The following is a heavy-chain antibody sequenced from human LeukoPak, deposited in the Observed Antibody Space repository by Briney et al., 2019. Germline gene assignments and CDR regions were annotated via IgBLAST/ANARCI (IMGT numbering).Heavy chain of an antibody. J-gene: IGHJ2*01. Sequence: SETLSLTCTVSGGSISSYYWSWIRQPPGKGLEWIGYIYDSGSTNYNPSLKSRVTISVDTSKNQFSLKLSSVTAADTAVYYCATSLGDLWFGEFTPYWYFDLWGRGTLVTVSS. CDR1: GGSISSYY. V-gene: IGHV4-59*08. D-gene: IGHD3-10*01. CDR3: ATSLGDLWFGEFTPYWYFDL. CDR2: IYDSGST.